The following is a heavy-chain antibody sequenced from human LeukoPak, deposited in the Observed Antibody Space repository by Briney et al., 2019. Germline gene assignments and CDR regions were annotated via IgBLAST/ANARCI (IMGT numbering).Heavy chain of an antibody. CDR3: ARDGGGLCSSTSCYTNWFDP. CDR2: ISAYNGNT. V-gene: IGHV1-18*01. Sequence: GASVKVSCMASGYTFTSYGISWVRQAPGQGLEWMGWISAYNGNTNYAQKLQGRVTMTTDTSTSTAYMELRSLRSDDTAVYYCARDGGGLCSSTSCYTNWFDPWGQGTLVTVSS. D-gene: IGHD2-2*02. J-gene: IGHJ5*02. CDR1: GYTFTSYG.